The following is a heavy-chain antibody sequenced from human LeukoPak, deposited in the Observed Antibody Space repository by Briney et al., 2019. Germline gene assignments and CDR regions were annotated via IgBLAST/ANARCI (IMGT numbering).Heavy chain of an antibody. V-gene: IGHV3-23*01. CDR1: GFTFSSYA. CDR3: AKVSIAWFSGWSYYFDY. Sequence: QSGGSLRLSCAASGFTFSSYAMSWVRQAPGKGLEWVSAISGSGGSTYYADSVKGRFTISRDNSKNTLYLQMNSLRAEDTAVYYCAKVSIAWFSGWSYYFDYWGQGTLVTVSS. CDR2: ISGSGGST. J-gene: IGHJ4*02. D-gene: IGHD6-19*01.